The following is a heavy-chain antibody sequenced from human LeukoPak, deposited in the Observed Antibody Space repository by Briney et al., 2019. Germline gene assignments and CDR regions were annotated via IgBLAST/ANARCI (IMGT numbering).Heavy chain of an antibody. V-gene: IGHV1-3*01. Sequence: ASVKVSCKASGYTFTNYAMHWVRQAPGRRLEWLGWINAGNANTKYSQKFQGRVTISRDTSASTAYMELSSLRSEDTAVYYCARDVGGIVAAGTWGWLDPWGQGTLVTVSS. D-gene: IGHD6-25*01. CDR1: GYTFTNYA. J-gene: IGHJ5*02. CDR2: INAGNANT. CDR3: ARDVGGIVAAGTWGWLDP.